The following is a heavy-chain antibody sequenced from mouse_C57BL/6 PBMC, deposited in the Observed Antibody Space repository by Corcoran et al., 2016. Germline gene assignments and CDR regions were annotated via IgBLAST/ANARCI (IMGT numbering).Heavy chain of an antibody. D-gene: IGHD1-1*01. Sequence: DVQLQESGPGLVKPSQSLSLTCSVTGYSITSGYYWNWIRQFPGNKLEWMGYISYDGSNNYNPSLKNRISITRDTSKNQFFLKLNSVTTEDTATYYCAREGALSSFDYWGQGTTLTVSS. CDR1: GYSITSGYY. CDR3: AREGALSSFDY. V-gene: IGHV3-6*01. J-gene: IGHJ2*01. CDR2: ISYDGSN.